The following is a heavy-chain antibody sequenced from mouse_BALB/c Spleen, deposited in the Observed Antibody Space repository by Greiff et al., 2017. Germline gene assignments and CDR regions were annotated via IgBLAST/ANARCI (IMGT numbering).Heavy chain of an antibody. CDR2: ISSGSSTI. Sequence: EGKLVESGGGLVQPGGSRKLSCAASGFTFSSFGMHWVRQAPEKGLEWVAYISSGSSTIYYADTVKGRFTISRDNPKNTLFLQMTSLRSEDTAMYYCARAIYGNYLDYWGQGTSVTVSS. J-gene: IGHJ4*01. V-gene: IGHV5-17*02. D-gene: IGHD2-1*01. CDR1: GFTFSSFG. CDR3: ARAIYGNYLDY.